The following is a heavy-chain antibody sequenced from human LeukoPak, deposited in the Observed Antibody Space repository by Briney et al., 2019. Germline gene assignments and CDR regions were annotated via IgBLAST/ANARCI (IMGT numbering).Heavy chain of an antibody. V-gene: IGHV4-34*01. CDR1: GGSFSGYY. CDR2: INHSGIT. CDR3: ASNKRITIFGVVTENWFDP. J-gene: IGHJ5*02. D-gene: IGHD3-3*01. Sequence: SSETLSLTCAVYGGSFSGYYWSWIRQPPGKGLEWIGEINHSGITNYNPSLKSRVTISVDTSKNQFSLKLSSVTAADTAVYYCASNKRITIFGVVTENWFDPWGQGTLVTVSS.